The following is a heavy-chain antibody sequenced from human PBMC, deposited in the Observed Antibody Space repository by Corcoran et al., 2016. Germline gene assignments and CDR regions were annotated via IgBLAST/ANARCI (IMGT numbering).Heavy chain of an antibody. D-gene: IGHD2-21*01. CDR2: IKQDGSEK. CDR1: GFTFSSYW. V-gene: IGHV3-7*01. CDR3: ARGQLWSYYGMDV. Sequence: EVQLVESGGGLVQPGGSLRLSCAASGFTFSSYWMSWVRQAPGKGLEWVANIKQDGSEKYYVDSVKGRFTISRDNAKNSLYLQMNSLRAEDTAVYYCARGQLWSYYGMDVWGQGTTVTVSS. J-gene: IGHJ6*02.